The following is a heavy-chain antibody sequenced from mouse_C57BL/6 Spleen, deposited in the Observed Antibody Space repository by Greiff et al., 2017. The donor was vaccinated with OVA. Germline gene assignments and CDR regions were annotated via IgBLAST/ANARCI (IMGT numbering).Heavy chain of an antibody. J-gene: IGHJ4*01. V-gene: IGHV1-39*01. CDR1: GYSFTDYN. Sequence: VQLQQSGPELVKPGASVKISCKASGYSFTDYNMNWVKQSNGKSLEWIGVINPNYGTTSYNQKFKGKATLTVDQSSSTAYMQLTSLTSEDSAVYYCAPSYYSNFYAMDYWGQGTSVTVSS. CDR3: APSYYSNFYAMDY. CDR2: INPNYGTT. D-gene: IGHD2-5*01.